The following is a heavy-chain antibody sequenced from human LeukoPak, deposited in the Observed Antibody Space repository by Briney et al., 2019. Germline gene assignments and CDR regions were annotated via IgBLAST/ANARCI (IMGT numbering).Heavy chain of an antibody. Sequence: PSETLSLTCTVSGGSISSYYWSWIRQPAGKGLEWIGRIYTSGSTNYNASLKSRVTISVDTSKNQFSLKLSSVTAADTAVYYCAGQYYYDSSGYSSDWFDPWGQGTLVTVSS. J-gene: IGHJ5*02. CDR2: IYTSGST. CDR1: GGSISSYY. V-gene: IGHV4-4*07. CDR3: AGQYYYDSSGYSSDWFDP. D-gene: IGHD3-22*01.